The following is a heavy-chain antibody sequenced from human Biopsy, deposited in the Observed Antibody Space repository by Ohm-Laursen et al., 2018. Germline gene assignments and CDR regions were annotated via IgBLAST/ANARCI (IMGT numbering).Heavy chain of an antibody. Sequence: SDTLSLTCPVSGGSISGYHWSWIRKSPGKGLEWLAYIPYTGGITSNPSLNGRATMSLDTSKNQFSLRLIYVTAADTAVYYCARMPHFDYWGQGILVTVSS. D-gene: IGHD2-2*01. CDR3: ARMPHFDY. V-gene: IGHV4-59*07. CDR2: IPYTGGI. J-gene: IGHJ4*02. CDR1: GGSISGYH.